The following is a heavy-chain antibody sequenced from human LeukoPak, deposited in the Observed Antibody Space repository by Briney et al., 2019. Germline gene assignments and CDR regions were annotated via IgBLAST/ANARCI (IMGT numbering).Heavy chain of an antibody. Sequence: SETLSLTCAVYGGSFSGYYWSWVRQPPGKVLEWIGEINHSGSTNYNPSLKSRVTISVDTSTNPCSLQLSSVTAADTAVYYCAKYYYDSSGYYYFDYWGQGTLVTVSS. J-gene: IGHJ4*02. CDR2: INHSGST. D-gene: IGHD3-22*01. CDR3: AKYYYDSSGYYYFDY. V-gene: IGHV4-34*01. CDR1: GGSFSGYY.